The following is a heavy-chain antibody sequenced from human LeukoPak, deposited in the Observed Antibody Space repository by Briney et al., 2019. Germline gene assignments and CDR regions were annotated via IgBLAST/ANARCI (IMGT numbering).Heavy chain of an antibody. Sequence: ASVKVSCKASGYTFTSYDINWVRQATGQGLEWMGWVNPNSGGTNYAQTFQDRVTMTRDTSISTAYMELSRLRSDDTAVYYCARDLVGGTWASGYWGQGTLVTVSS. CDR3: ARDLVGGTWASGY. J-gene: IGHJ4*02. V-gene: IGHV1-2*02. D-gene: IGHD1-14*01. CDR2: VNPNSGGT. CDR1: GYTFTSYD.